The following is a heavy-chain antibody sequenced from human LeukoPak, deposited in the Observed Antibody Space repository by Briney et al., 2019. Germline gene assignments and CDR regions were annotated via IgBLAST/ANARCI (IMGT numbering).Heavy chain of an antibody. D-gene: IGHD3-3*01. Sequence: ASVKVSCKASGYTFTSYGINWVRQAPGQGLEWMGWISAYNGNTNYAQKLQGRVTMTTDTSTSTAYMELRSLRSDDTAVYYCARVRITIFGVVIIPYDYWGQGTLVTVSS. CDR2: ISAYNGNT. CDR3: ARVRITIFGVVIIPYDY. V-gene: IGHV1-18*01. CDR1: GYTFTSYG. J-gene: IGHJ4*02.